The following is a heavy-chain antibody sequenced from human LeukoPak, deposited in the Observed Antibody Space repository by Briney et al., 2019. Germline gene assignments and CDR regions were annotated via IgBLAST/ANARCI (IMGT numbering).Heavy chain of an antibody. D-gene: IGHD6-19*01. Sequence: GGSLRLSCTASGFTFGDYAVSWFRQAPGKGLEWVGFIGGTIYGGTTQYAASVKGRFTISRDDSKSIAYLQMNSLKTEDTAVYYCTRDLKAGNRGYWGQGTLVTVSS. CDR2: IGGTIYGGTT. J-gene: IGHJ4*02. V-gene: IGHV3-49*03. CDR1: GFTFGDYA. CDR3: TRDLKAGNRGY.